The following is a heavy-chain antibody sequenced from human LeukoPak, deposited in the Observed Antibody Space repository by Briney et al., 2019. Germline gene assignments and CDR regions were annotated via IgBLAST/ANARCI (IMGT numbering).Heavy chain of an antibody. J-gene: IGHJ4*02. D-gene: IGHD2-2*01. CDR1: GGSISSSSYY. V-gene: IGHV4-39*07. CDR2: IYYSGST. Sequence: SETLSLTCTVSGGSISSSSYYWGWIRQPPGKGLEWIGSIYYSGSTYYNPSLKSRVTISVDTSKNQFSLKLSSVTAADTAVYYCARDPDIVVVPAAMDYWGQGTLVTVSS. CDR3: ARDPDIVVVPAAMDY.